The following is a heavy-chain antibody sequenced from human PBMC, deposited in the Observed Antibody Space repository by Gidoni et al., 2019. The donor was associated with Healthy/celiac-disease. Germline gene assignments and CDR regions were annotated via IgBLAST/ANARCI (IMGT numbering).Heavy chain of an antibody. D-gene: IGHD3-3*01. V-gene: IGHV3-15*01. CDR2: IKSKTDGGTT. J-gene: IGHJ6*02. Sequence: EVQLVESGGGLVKTGGSIRLSCAASGFTFSNAWMSWVRQAPGKGLEWVGRIKSKTDGGTTDYAAPVKGRFTISRVDAKNTLYLQMNSLKTEDTAVYYCPTGEIFGVVIGSYYYGMDFWGQGTTVTVSS. CDR3: PTGEIFGVVIGSYYYGMDF. CDR1: GFTFSNAW.